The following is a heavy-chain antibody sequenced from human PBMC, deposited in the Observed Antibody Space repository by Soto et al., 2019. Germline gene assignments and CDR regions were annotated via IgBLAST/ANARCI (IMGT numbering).Heavy chain of an antibody. D-gene: IGHD1-26*01. CDR1: GFIFSSFA. Sequence: PGGSLRLSCAASGFIFSSFALHWVRQAPGKGLEWVAVIRYDGTEKYNGDSVKGRFTIARDNAKNTVYLEMTSLKAEDTAVYYCARDFTQVGPFDFWGQGTLVTVSS. J-gene: IGHJ4*02. CDR3: ARDFTQVGPFDF. CDR2: IRYDGTEK. V-gene: IGHV3-33*01.